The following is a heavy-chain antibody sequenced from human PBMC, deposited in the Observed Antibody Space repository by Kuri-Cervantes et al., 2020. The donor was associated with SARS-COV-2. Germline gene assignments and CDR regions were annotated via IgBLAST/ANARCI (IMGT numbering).Heavy chain of an antibody. J-gene: IGHJ4*02. CDR2: IHYSGST. CDR1: GGSISSYY. V-gene: IGHV4-59*01. CDR3: ARGSWNYPFDY. Sequence: GSLRLSCTVSGGSISSYYWSWIRQPPGKGLEWIGYIHYSGSTNYNPSLKSRVTISVDTSKNQFSLKLSSVTAADTAVYYCARGSWNYPFDYWGQGTLVTVSS. D-gene: IGHD1-7*01.